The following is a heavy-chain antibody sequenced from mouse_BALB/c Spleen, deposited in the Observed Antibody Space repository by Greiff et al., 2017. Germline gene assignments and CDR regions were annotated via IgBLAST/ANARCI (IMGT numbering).Heavy chain of an antibody. J-gene: IGHJ2*01. CDR1: GFSLTSYG. V-gene: IGHV2-4-1*01. CDR3: ARNGRSTMITTSYYFDY. D-gene: IGHD2-4*01. CDR2: IWSGGST. Sequence: QVQLKESGPGLVQPSQSLSITCTVSGFSLTSYGVHWVRQSPGKGLEWLGVIWSGGSTDYNAAFISRLSISKDNSKSQVFFKMNSLQADDTAIYYCARNGRSTMITTSYYFDYWGQGTTLTVSS.